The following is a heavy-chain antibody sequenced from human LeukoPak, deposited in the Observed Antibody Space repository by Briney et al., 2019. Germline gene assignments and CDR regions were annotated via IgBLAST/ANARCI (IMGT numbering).Heavy chain of an antibody. CDR3: ARGTFDYGAPKYYFDY. CDR2: ISSSSSTI. J-gene: IGHJ4*02. Sequence: PGGSLRLSCAASGFTFSSYSMNWVRQAPGKGLEWVSYISSSSSTIYYADSVKGRFTISRDNAKNSLYLQMNSLRAEDTAVYYCARGTFDYGAPKYYFDYWGQGTLVTVSS. D-gene: IGHD4-17*01. CDR1: GFTFSSYS. V-gene: IGHV3-48*04.